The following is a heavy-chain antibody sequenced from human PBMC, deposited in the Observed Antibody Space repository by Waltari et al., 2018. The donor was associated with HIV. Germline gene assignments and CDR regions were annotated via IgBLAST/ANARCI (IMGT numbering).Heavy chain of an antibody. CDR3: ARRASMIVVSPGAFDI. Sequence: EVQLVESGGGLVQPGGSLRLSCAASGFTFSSYSMNWVRQAPGKGLEWVSYISSSSSTIYYADSVKGRFTISRDNAKNSLYLQMNSLRAEDTAVYYCARRASMIVVSPGAFDIWGQGTMVTVSS. V-gene: IGHV3-48*01. J-gene: IGHJ3*02. D-gene: IGHD3-22*01. CDR2: ISSSSSTI. CDR1: GFTFSSYS.